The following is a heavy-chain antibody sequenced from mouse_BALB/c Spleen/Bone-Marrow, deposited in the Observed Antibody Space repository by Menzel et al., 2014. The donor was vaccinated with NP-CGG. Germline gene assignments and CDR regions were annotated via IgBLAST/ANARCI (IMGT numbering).Heavy chain of an antibody. CDR2: ISSVGSYT. D-gene: IGHD4-1*01. J-gene: IGHJ2*01. CDR1: GFTFSNYG. CDR3: ARRGTGTGSYYFDY. Sequence: EVMLVESGGDLVKPGGSLKLSCAASGFTFSNYGMSWVRQTPDKRLEWVATISSVGSYTYYPDSVKGRVTISRDNAKNTLFLQMSSQKSEDTAMYYCARRGTGTGSYYFDYWGQGTTLTVSS. V-gene: IGHV5-6*02.